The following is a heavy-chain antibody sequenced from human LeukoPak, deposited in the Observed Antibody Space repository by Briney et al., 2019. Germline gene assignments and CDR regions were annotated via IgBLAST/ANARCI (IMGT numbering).Heavy chain of an antibody. D-gene: IGHD6-13*01. CDR1: GFTFSSYG. Sequence: PGGSLRLSCAASGFTFSSYGMHWVRQAPGKGLEWVAVISYDGSNKYYADSVKGRFTISRDNSKNTLYLQMNSLKTEDTAVYYCTTKGAAGVDYWGQGTLVTVSS. CDR2: ISYDGSNK. J-gene: IGHJ4*02. CDR3: TTKGAAGVDY. V-gene: IGHV3-30*03.